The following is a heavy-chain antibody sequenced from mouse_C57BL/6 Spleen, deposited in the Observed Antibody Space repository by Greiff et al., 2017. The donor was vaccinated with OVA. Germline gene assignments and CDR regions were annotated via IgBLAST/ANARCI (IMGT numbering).Heavy chain of an antibody. Sequence: EVHLVESGPGMVKPSQSLSLTCTVTGYSITSGYDWHWIRHFPGNKLEWMGYISYSGSTNYNPSLKSRISITHDTSKNHFFLKLNSVTTEDTATYYCARGDYGTFYFDYWGQGTTLTVSS. CDR1: GYSITSGYD. D-gene: IGHD1-1*01. CDR3: ARGDYGTFYFDY. V-gene: IGHV3-1*01. J-gene: IGHJ2*01. CDR2: ISYSGST.